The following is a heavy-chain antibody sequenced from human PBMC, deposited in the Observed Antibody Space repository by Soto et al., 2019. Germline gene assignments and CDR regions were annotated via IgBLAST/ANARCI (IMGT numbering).Heavy chain of an antibody. Sequence: XESLKIPCKTSGYSFTSHWIAWVRQMPGKGLEWMGIIYPSDSDIRYRPSFQGQVTISVDKSISTAYLQWSSLKASDTATYYCARQDYSNYRGGMDVWGQGTTVTVSS. CDR3: ARQDYSNYRGGMDV. V-gene: IGHV5-51*01. J-gene: IGHJ6*02. CDR2: IYPSDSDI. D-gene: IGHD2-2*01. CDR1: GYSFTSHW.